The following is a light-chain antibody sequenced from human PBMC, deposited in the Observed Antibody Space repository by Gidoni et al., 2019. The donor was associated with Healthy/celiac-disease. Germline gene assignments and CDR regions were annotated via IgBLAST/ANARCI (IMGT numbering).Light chain of an antibody. J-gene: IGLJ1*01. CDR3: CSYAGSYTLGV. CDR2: DVS. CDR1: SSDAGGYNY. V-gene: IGLV2-11*01. Sequence: HSALTPPRSVSGSPRQSVTISCTGTSSDAGGYNYVSWYQQHPGKAPKLMIYDVSKRPSGVPDRFSGSKSGNTASLTISGLQAKDEADYYCCSYAGSYTLGVFGTGTKVTVL.